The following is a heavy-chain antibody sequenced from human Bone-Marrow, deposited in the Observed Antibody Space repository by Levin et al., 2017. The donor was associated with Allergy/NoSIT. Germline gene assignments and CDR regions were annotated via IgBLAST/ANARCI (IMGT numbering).Heavy chain of an antibody. D-gene: IGHD4-11*01. CDR1: GFPFSSYA. J-gene: IGHJ4*02. Sequence: PGESLKISCAASGFPFSSYAMSWVRQAPGKGLEWVSAISGGGGSTYYADSVKGRFTISRDNSKNTLYLQMNSLRAEDTAVYYCAKSSNEARGPFDYWGQGTLVTVSS. V-gene: IGHV3-23*01. CDR2: ISGGGGST. CDR3: AKSSNEARGPFDY.